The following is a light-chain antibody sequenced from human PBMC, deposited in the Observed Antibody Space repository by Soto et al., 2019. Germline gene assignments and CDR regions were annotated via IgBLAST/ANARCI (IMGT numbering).Light chain of an antibody. CDR2: AAS. J-gene: IGKJ5*01. CDR3: QQTNNFPLT. V-gene: IGKV1-39*01. CDR1: QRISNY. Sequence: DIQMTHSPPSLSASVGDRVTIPCPASQRISNYLNSYQQKKAQAPPLLIYAASTLQSGVPSRFSGSGSGTDFTLTISSLQPEDFATYYCQQTNNFPLTFGQGTRLEIK.